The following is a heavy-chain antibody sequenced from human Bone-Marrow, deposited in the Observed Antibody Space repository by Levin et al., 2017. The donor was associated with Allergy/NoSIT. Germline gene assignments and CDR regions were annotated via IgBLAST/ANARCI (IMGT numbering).Heavy chain of an antibody. J-gene: IGHJ4*02. CDR3: VKDGRIAMAGIPYFDS. CDR2: ISFDGSKR. D-gene: IGHD6-19*01. CDR1: GFTFSDYA. Sequence: PGGSLRLSCAASGFTFSDYAMHWVRQAPGKGLEWVALISFDGSKRYYADSVKGRFFVSRDDSKKTLSLQMNSLRAEDTAVYYCVKDGRIAMAGIPYFDSWGQGTLVTVSS. V-gene: IGHV3-30*18.